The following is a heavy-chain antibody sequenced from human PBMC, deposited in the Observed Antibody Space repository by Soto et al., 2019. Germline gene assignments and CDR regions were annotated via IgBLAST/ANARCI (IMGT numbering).Heavy chain of an antibody. CDR2: ISAYNGNT. CDR3: ARDPILYGDYAPVDY. V-gene: IGHV1-18*01. CDR1: GYTFTNYG. J-gene: IGHJ4*02. D-gene: IGHD4-17*01. Sequence: ASVKVSCKTSGYTFTNYGISWVRQAPGQGLEWMGWISAYNGNTNYAQKLQGRVTMTTDTSTSTAYMELRSLRSDDTAVYYCARDPILYGDYAPVDYWGQGTLVTVSS.